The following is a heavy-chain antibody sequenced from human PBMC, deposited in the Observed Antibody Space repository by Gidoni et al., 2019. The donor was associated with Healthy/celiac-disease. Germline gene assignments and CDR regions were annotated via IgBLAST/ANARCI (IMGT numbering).Heavy chain of an antibody. J-gene: IGHJ4*02. Sequence: EVQLVESGGGLVKPGGSLILSCAASGCTSRSYSMNWVRQAPGKGLEWVSSISSSSSYIYYADSVKGRFTISRDNAKNALYLQMNSLRAEDTAVYYCAREEGSGVVPAAFDYWGQGTLVTVSS. CDR3: AREEGSGVVPAAFDY. CDR1: GCTSRSYS. D-gene: IGHD2-2*01. V-gene: IGHV3-21*01. CDR2: ISSSSSYI.